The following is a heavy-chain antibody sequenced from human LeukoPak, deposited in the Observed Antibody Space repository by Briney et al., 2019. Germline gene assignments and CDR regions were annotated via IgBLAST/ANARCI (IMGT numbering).Heavy chain of an antibody. D-gene: IGHD3-9*01. CDR1: GFSLSNYW. J-gene: IGHJ3*02. Sequence: GGSLRLSCAASGFSLSNYWMSWVRQAPGKGLERVANIRQDGNEIYYVDSVKVRFTISRDNAKNSLFLQMNSLRAEDTAVYYCARGRLYYDILTGFDDAFNIWGHGTLVTVSS. CDR2: IRQDGNEI. CDR3: ARGRLYYDILTGFDDAFNI. V-gene: IGHV3-7*01.